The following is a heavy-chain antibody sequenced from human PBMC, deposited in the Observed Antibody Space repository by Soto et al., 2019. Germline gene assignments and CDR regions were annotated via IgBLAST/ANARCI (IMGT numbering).Heavy chain of an antibody. CDR3: VKDPRPQPTTVGTPGWFDP. D-gene: IGHD4-17*01. CDR1: GGSIKTGGYY. J-gene: IGHJ5*02. CDR2: TCYTVST. Sequence: SSTLSLTCTFSGGSIKTGGYYWSWIRQRPGKGLEWLGYTCYTVSTYYNPSLMKRLTMSVDRSKKQFSLKLTSLTAAYTAVYYFVKDPRPQPTTVGTPGWFDPWGQGILVTVSS. V-gene: IGHV4-31*03.